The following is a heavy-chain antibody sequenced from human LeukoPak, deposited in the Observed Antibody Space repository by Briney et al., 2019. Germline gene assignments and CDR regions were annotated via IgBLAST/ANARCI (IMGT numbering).Heavy chain of an antibody. CDR2: IIHGGRT. D-gene: IGHD6-19*01. CDR1: GGSFSGYF. CDR3: ARAQGRLVPPAY. J-gene: IGHJ4*02. Sequence: SESLSLTCAVYGGSFSGYFWSWIRQPPGKGLEWVGEIIHGGRTTYNPSIMNRPSISADTSNKQFSLKLRSVTAAGPAVIYLARAQGRLVPPAYWGQGTLWTVSS. V-gene: IGHV4-34*12.